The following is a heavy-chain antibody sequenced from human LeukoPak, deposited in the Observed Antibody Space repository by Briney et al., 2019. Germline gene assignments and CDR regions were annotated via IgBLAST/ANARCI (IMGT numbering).Heavy chain of an antibody. CDR1: GFTFSSYW. J-gene: IGHJ4*02. D-gene: IGHD3-9*01. Sequence: PGGSLRLSCAASGFTFSSYWMHWVRQAPGKGLVWVSRINGGGSSTSYADSVKGRFTISRDNAKNSLYLQMNSLRADDTAVYYCARGQSRYFDWYLGFFDYWGQGTLVTVSS. V-gene: IGHV3-74*01. CDR3: ARGQSRYFDWYLGFFDY. CDR2: INGGGSST.